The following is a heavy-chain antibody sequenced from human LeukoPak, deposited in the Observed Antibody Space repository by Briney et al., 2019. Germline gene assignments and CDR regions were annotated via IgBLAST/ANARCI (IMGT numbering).Heavy chain of an antibody. CDR3: AKESRVGGFNPLDY. Sequence: GGSLRLSCATSGFTFSVYAMSWVRQAPGKGLEWVSAISGSGGSTYYADSVKGRFTISRDNSKNTLYLQMNSLRAEDTAVYYCAKESRVGGFNPLDYWGQGTLVTVSS. J-gene: IGHJ4*02. D-gene: IGHD3-10*01. V-gene: IGHV3-23*01. CDR2: ISGSGGST. CDR1: GFTFSVYA.